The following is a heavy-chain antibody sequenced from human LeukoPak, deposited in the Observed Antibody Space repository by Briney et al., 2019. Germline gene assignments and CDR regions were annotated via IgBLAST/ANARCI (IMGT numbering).Heavy chain of an antibody. V-gene: IGHV4-4*07. CDR1: GGSISSYY. Sequence: PSETLSLTCTVSGGSISSYYWSWIRQPAGKGLEWIGRIYTSGSTSYNPSLKSRVTMSVDTSKNQFSLKLSSVTAADTAVYYCARAKYSSGWLYYYYMDVWGKGTTVTVSS. CDR3: ARAKYSSGWLYYYYMDV. CDR2: IYTSGST. J-gene: IGHJ6*03. D-gene: IGHD6-19*01.